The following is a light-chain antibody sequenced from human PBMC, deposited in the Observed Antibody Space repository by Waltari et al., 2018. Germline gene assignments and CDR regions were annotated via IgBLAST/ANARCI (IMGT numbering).Light chain of an antibody. CDR3: QTGGHGTWV. J-gene: IGLJ3*02. CDR2: VNRDGSH. V-gene: IGLV4-69*01. Sequence: QLVVTQSPSASASLGASVKLTCTLSRGHSSNVIPWPQQQPEEGPRYLTKVNRDGSHSRGDEIPDRVSGSSSGAERYLTISSLQAEDEADYYCQTGGHGTWVFGGGTKLTVL. CDR1: RGHSSNV.